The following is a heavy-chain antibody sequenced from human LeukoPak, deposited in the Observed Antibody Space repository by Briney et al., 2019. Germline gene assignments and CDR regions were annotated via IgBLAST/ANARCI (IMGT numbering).Heavy chain of an antibody. CDR1: GFTFSSYA. Sequence: GGSLRLSCEASGFTFSSYAMHWVRQAPGKGLEWVAVISYDGSNKYYADSVKGRFTISRDNSKNTLYLQMNSLRAEDTAVYYCARDHDFWSGYYLDYWGQGTLVTVSS. J-gene: IGHJ4*02. CDR3: ARDHDFWSGYYLDY. V-gene: IGHV3-30*04. D-gene: IGHD3-3*01. CDR2: ISYDGSNK.